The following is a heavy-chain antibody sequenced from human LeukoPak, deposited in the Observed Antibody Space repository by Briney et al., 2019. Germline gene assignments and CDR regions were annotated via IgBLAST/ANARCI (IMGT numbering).Heavy chain of an antibody. J-gene: IGHJ6*03. CDR3: ARGTRSPYYYYYYMDV. V-gene: IGHV3-33*08. CDR1: EFTFSHFA. D-gene: IGHD1/OR15-1a*01. CDR2: IWYDGSNK. Sequence: GRSLRLSCAVSEFTFSHFAMHWVRQAPGKGLEWVAVIWYDGSNKYYADSVKGRFTISRDNSKNTLYLQMNSLRAEDTAVYYCARGTRSPYYYYYYMDVWGKGITVTVSS.